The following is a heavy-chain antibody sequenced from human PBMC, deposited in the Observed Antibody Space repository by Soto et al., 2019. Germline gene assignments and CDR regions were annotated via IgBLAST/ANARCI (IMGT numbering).Heavy chain of an antibody. D-gene: IGHD6-13*01. J-gene: IGHJ4*02. CDR2: ISYDGSNK. Sequence: QVQLVESGGGVVQPGRSLRLSCAASGFTFSSCAMHWVRQAPGKGLEWVAVISYDGSNKYYADSVKGRFTISRDNSKNTLYLQMNSLRAEDTAVYYCARSGYSSWYDYWGQGTLVTVSS. V-gene: IGHV3-30-3*01. CDR1: GFTFSSCA. CDR3: ARSGYSSWYDY.